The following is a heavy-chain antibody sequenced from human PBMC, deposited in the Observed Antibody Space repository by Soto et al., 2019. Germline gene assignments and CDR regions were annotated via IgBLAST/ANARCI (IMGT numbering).Heavy chain of an antibody. D-gene: IGHD1-1*01. J-gene: IGHJ4*02. Sequence: EVQLVETGGGLIQPGGSLRLSCTASGFTVSSNSMTWVRQAPGKGLEWVAVIYSGGNTYYAASVKGRFNSSRDNSKNTLYLQMNGLRAEATAVYYCAGATGRYWGQGTLVTVSS. CDR1: GFTVSSNS. V-gene: IGHV3-53*02. CDR2: IYSGGNT. CDR3: AGATGRY.